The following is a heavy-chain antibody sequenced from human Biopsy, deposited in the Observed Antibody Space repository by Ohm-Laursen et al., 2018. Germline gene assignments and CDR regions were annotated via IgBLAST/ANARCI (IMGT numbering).Heavy chain of an antibody. CDR3: ARGYAGLYEAFDF. V-gene: IGHV4-61*01. D-gene: IGHD5-18*01. Sequence: SETLSLTCTVSGASVSSGSYDWSWIRQPPGKGLEWIGNIYNDVSTNYNPSLRSRVTISADKSTNQFSLKLRSVTAADTAVYYCARGYAGLYEAFDFWGQGTVVTVAS. CDR1: GASVSSGSYD. J-gene: IGHJ3*01. CDR2: IYNDVST.